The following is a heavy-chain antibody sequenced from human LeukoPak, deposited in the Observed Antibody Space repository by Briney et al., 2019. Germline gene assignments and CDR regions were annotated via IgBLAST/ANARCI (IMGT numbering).Heavy chain of an antibody. CDR3: AREWGYYDSSGPIDY. D-gene: IGHD3-22*01. J-gene: IGHJ4*02. V-gene: IGHV6-1*01. CDR1: GDSVSSNSAA. CDR2: TYYRSKWHN. Sequence: SQTLSLTCAISGDSVSSNSAAWNWIRQSPSRGLEWLGRTYYRSKWHNDYAVSVKSRITINPDTSKNQFSLQLNSVTPEDTAVYYCAREWGYYDSSGPIDYWGQGTLVTVSS.